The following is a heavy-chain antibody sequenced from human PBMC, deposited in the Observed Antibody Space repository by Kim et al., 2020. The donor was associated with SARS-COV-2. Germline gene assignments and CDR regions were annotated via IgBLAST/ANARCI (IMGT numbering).Heavy chain of an antibody. CDR3: AKGWIVATDNYYYYYGMDV. J-gene: IGHJ6*02. V-gene: IGHV3-30*18. CDR1: GFTFSSYG. CDR2: ISYDGSNK. D-gene: IGHD5-12*01. Sequence: GGSLRLSCAASGFTFSSYGMHWVRQAPGKGLEWVAVISYDGSNKYYADSVKGRFTISRDNSKNTLYLQMNSLRAEDTAVYYCAKGWIVATDNYYYYYGMDVWGQGTTVTVSS.